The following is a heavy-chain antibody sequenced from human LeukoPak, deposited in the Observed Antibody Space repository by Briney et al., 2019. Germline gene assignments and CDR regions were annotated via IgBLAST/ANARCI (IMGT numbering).Heavy chain of an antibody. V-gene: IGHV1-18*01. D-gene: IGHD3-16*01. J-gene: IGHJ4*02. Sequence: ASVKVSCKASGYTFTNYAVTWVRQAPGQGLEWMGWISGYNGDTLFAQKFQGRVAVTTDTPTSTAYMKLRSLRSDDTAVSYCARDVGGGEDYWGQGTLVTVSS. CDR3: ARDVGGGEDY. CDR2: ISGYNGDT. CDR1: GYTFTNYA.